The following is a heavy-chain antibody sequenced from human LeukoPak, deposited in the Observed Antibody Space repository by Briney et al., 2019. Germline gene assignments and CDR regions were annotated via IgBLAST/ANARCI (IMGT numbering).Heavy chain of an antibody. J-gene: IGHJ5*02. D-gene: IGHD4-23*01. CDR2: INHSGST. CDR1: GGSFSGYY. CDR3: ARVGATVATGWFDP. Sequence: SETLSLTCAVYGGSFSGYYWSWIRQPPGKGLEWIGEINHSGSTNYNPSLKSRVTISVDTSKNQFSLKLSSVTAADTAVYYCARVGATVATGWFDPWGQGTLVTVSS. V-gene: IGHV4-34*01.